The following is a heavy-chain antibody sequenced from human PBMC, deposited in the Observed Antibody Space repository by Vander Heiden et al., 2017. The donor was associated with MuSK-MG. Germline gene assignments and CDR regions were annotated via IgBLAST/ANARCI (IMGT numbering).Heavy chain of an antibody. Sequence: EVQLAESGGGLVKPGESLRLSCAAPGFTFSNARMSWVRQAPGKGLEWVGRIKSNTDGGTTDYAAPVKGRFTISRDDSKNTLYLQMNSLKTEDTAVYYCTTDLRWEFDPFDYWGQGTLVTVSS. CDR3: TTDLRWEFDPFDY. CDR2: IKSNTDGGTT. CDR1: GFTFSNAR. J-gene: IGHJ4*02. V-gene: IGHV3-15*01. D-gene: IGHD1-26*01.